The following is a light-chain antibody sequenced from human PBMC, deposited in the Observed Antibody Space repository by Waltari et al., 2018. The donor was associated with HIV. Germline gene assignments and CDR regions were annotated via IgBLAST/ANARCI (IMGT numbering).Light chain of an antibody. V-gene: IGLV2-14*01. CDR1: SSDVAKYNY. J-gene: IGLJ3*02. CDR3: SSFTSSTNWV. Sequence: QPASVSGSPGQSVTISCTGTSSDVAKYNYVSWYQQHPGQAPKLMIYEVSKRPSGVSNRFSGSKSGNTASLTISGLQAEDDADYYCSSFTSSTNWVFGGGTRLTVL. CDR2: EVS.